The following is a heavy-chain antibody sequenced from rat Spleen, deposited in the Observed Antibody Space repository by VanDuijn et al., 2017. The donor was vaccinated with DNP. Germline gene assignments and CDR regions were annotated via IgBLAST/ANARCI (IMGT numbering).Heavy chain of an antibody. J-gene: IGHJ2*01. CDR3: ARWTRYFDG. V-gene: IGHV5-7*01. Sequence: EVQLVESGGGLVQPGRSLKLSCAASGFTFSDYNLAWVRQAPKKGLEWVATISYDGSSTNYRDSVKGRFTMSRDNGKSILYLQMDSLRSDDTATYYCARWTRYFDGWGQGVMVTVSS. CDR2: ISYDGSST. CDR1: GFTFSDYN. D-gene: IGHD1-4*01.